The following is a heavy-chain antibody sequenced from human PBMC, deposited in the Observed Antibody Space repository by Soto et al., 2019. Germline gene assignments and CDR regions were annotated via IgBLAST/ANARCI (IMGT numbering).Heavy chain of an antibody. J-gene: IGHJ4*02. CDR1: GGSISSYY. D-gene: IGHD3-16*01. Sequence: QVQLQESGPGLVKPSETLSLTCTVSGGSISSYYWSWIRRPPGKGLEWIGYIYYSGNTNYNPSLKSRLTISVDPSKNQFSLKLSSVTAADSAVYYCARHPPYSAFDYWGQGTLVTVSS. CDR2: IYYSGNT. CDR3: ARHPPYSAFDY. V-gene: IGHV4-59*08.